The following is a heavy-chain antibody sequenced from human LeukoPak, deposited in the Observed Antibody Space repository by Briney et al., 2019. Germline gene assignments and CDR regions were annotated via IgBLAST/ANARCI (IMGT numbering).Heavy chain of an antibody. CDR1: GYTFTGYY. CDR3: ARDSMVADVGGWFDP. J-gene: IGHJ5*02. Sequence: WASVKVSCKASGYTFTGYYMHWVRQAPGQGLEWMGWINPNSGGTNYAQKFQGRVTMTRDTSISTAYMELSRLRSDDTAVYYCARDSMVADVGGWFDPWGQGTLVTVSS. CDR2: INPNSGGT. D-gene: IGHD2-15*01. V-gene: IGHV1-2*02.